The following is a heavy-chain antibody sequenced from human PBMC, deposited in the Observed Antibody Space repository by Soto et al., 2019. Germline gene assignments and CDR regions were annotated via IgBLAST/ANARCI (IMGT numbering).Heavy chain of an antibody. Sequence: QVQLVQSGAEVKKPGSSVKVSCKASGGTFSSYAISWVRQAPGQGLEWMGGIIPIFGTANYAQKFQGRVTITADEXXSXAXXELSSLRSEDTAVYYCARVPTGTKSWLGRYYGMDVWGQGTTVTVSS. D-gene: IGHD1-7*01. J-gene: IGHJ6*02. CDR1: GGTFSSYA. CDR3: ARVPTGTKSWLGRYYGMDV. CDR2: IIPIFGTA. V-gene: IGHV1-69*12.